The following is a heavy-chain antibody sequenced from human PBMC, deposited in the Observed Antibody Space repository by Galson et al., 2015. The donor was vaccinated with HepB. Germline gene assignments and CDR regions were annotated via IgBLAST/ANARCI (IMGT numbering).Heavy chain of an antibody. CDR3: ARDIYLYLDAKYDNHSSGHYVDY. CDR1: GYTFTSYG. V-gene: IGHV1-18*01. Sequence: SVKVSCKASGYTFTSYGISWVRQAPGQGLEWMGWISTYTGTTNFAQKVQGRLTMTTDKSTSTAYMELRSLRSDDTAVYFCARDIYLYLDAKYDNHSSGHYVDYWGQGTLVTGSS. CDR2: ISTYTGTT. D-gene: IGHD3-22*01. J-gene: IGHJ4*02.